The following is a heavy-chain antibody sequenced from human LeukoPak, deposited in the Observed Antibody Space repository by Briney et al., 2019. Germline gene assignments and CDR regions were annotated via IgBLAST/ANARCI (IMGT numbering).Heavy chain of an antibody. CDR3: ATDTLGGSGSSDY. CDR2: ITSGSSYI. D-gene: IGHD3-10*01. Sequence: GGSLRLSCAASGFTFSSYGMHWVRQAPGKGLEWVSFITSGSSYIYYADSVKGRFTISRDNAKNSLYLHMNSLSAEDTAVYYCATDTLGGSGSSDYWGQGTLVTVSS. J-gene: IGHJ4*02. V-gene: IGHV3-21*01. CDR1: GFTFSSYG.